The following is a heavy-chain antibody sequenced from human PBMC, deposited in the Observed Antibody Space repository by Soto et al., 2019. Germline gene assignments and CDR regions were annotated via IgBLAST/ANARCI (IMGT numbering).Heavy chain of an antibody. J-gene: IGHJ4*02. D-gene: IGHD6-19*01. Sequence: QVQLVQSGAEVKKPGASVKVSCKASGYTFTSYYMHWARQAPGQGLEWMGIINLSGGTTTYAQKFQGRVTMTRDTSTSTVYMELISLRSEDTAVYYCARRSCSSGWDFDYWGQGTLVTVSS. CDR1: GYTFTSYY. CDR3: ARRSCSSGWDFDY. CDR2: INLSGGTT. V-gene: IGHV1-46*01.